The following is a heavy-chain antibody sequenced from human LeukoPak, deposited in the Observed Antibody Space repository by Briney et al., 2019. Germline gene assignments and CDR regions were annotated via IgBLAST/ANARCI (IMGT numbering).Heavy chain of an antibody. CDR1: GFTFSSYA. Sequence: GSLRLSCAASGFTFSSYAMHWVRQAPGKGLEWVAVISYDGSNKYYADSVKGRFTISRDNSKNTLYLQMNSLRAEDTAVYYCAKDRKGIAAAGNWYFDLWGRGTLVTVSS. CDR2: ISYDGSNK. V-gene: IGHV3-30-3*01. CDR3: AKDRKGIAAAGNWYFDL. D-gene: IGHD6-13*01. J-gene: IGHJ2*01.